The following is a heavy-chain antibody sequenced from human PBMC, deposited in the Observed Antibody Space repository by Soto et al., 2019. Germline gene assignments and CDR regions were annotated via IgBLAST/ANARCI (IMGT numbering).Heavy chain of an antibody. D-gene: IGHD4-17*01. CDR3: ARSGLNTVTTHFDY. J-gene: IGHJ4*02. CDR2: IYYSGST. Sequence: PSETLSLTCTVSGGSISSYYWSWIRQPPGKGLEWIGYIYYSGSTNYNPSLKSRVTISVDTSKDQFSLKLSSVTAADTAVYYCARSGLNTVTTHFDYWGQGTLVTVSS. V-gene: IGHV4-59*08. CDR1: GGSISSYY.